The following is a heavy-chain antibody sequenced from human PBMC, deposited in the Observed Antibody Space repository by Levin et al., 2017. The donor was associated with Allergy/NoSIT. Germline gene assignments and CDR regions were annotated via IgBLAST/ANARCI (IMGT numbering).Heavy chain of an antibody. CDR1: GGSISSGGYY. J-gene: IGHJ4*02. Sequence: SETLSLTCTVSGGSISSGGYYWSWIRQHPGKGLEWIGYIYYSGSTYYNPSLKSRVTISVDTSKNQFSLKLSSVTAADTAVYYCARADGLLEYSSSPEGFDYWGQGTLVTVSS. D-gene: IGHD6-6*01. CDR3: ARADGLLEYSSSPEGFDY. CDR2: IYYSGST. V-gene: IGHV4-31*03.